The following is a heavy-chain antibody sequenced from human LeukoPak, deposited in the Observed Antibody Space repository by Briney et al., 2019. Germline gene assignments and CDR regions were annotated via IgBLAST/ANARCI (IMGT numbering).Heavy chain of an antibody. CDR1: GYSFTSYW. CDR3: ARQMSEVGWFDP. D-gene: IGHD1-26*01. J-gene: IGHJ5*02. Sequence: PGESLKISCKGSGYSFTSYWIGWVRQMPGKVLEWRGIIYPGDSDTRYSPSFQGQVTISGDKTISTAYLQWSSLKASDTAMYYCARQMSEVGWFDPWGQGTLVTVSS. V-gene: IGHV5-51*01. CDR2: IYPGDSDT.